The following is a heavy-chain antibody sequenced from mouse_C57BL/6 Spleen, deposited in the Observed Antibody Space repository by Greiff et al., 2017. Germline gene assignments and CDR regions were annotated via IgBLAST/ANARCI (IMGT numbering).Heavy chain of an antibody. D-gene: IGHD4-1*01. CDR2: IYPGSGST. J-gene: IGHJ2*01. CDR1: GYTFTSYW. CDR3: ARRRLDQRYFDD. Sequence: QVQLQQPGAELVKPGASVKMSCKASGYTFTSYWITWVKQRPGHGLEWIGDIYPGSGSTNYNEKFKSKATLTVDTSSSTAYMQLSSLTTEDSAIYYCARRRLDQRYFDDWGQGTTLTVSS. V-gene: IGHV1-55*01.